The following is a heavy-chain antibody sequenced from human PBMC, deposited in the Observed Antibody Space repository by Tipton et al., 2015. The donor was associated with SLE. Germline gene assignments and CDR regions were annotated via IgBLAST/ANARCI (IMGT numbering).Heavy chain of an antibody. D-gene: IGHD6-19*01. V-gene: IGHV4-4*07. Sequence: TLSLTCTVSGGSISRYYWDWIRQPAGKGLEWIGRIYTGGNTKYNPSLESRVTLSVDASKDQFSLRLTSVTAADTAVYYCARVAAGTGDDYWGQGTLVTVSS. CDR1: GGSISRYY. CDR2: IYTGGNT. J-gene: IGHJ4*02. CDR3: ARVAAGTGDDY.